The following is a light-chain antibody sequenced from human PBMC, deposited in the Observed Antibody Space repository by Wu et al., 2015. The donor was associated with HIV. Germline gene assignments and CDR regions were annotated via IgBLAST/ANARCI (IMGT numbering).Light chain of an antibody. Sequence: EIVLTQSPGTRSLSPGERATLSCRASQTLNRYQLAWYQQKPGQAPRLLIFVASNRATGVPDRFSGSGSGTDFTLTINGLEPEDFAVYYCQQYATSPLTFGGGPGWRSN. CDR2: VAS. CDR3: QQYATSPLT. J-gene: IGKJ4*01. V-gene: IGKV3-20*01. CDR1: QTLNRYQ.